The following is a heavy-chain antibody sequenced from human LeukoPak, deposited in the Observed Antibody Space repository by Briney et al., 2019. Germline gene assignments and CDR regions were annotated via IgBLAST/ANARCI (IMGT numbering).Heavy chain of an antibody. CDR1: GGSISSYY. CDR2: IYYSGST. CDR3: ARLYDILTALFDY. D-gene: IGHD3-9*01. Sequence: SETLTLTCTVSGGSISSYYWSWIRQPPGKGLEWIGYIYYSGSTNYNPSPERRVTISVDTSKNQFSLKLSSVTAADTAVYYCARLYDILTALFDYWGQGTLVTVSS. V-gene: IGHV4-59*01. J-gene: IGHJ4*02.